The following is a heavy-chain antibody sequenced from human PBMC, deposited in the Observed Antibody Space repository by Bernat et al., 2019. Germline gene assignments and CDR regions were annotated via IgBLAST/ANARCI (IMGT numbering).Heavy chain of an antibody. V-gene: IGHV3-49*04. CDR2: IRSKAYGGTP. J-gene: IGHJ4*02. Sequence: EVQLVESGGGLVQPGRSLRLSCTASGFTFGDYDVSWVRQAPGKGLEWVGFIRSKAYGGTPEYGACVKGRCTISRDDAISSAYLQMNSLKTDDRAVYYCGRQYYFDYWGQGTLVTVAS. CDR3: GRQYYFDY. CDR1: GFTFGDYD. D-gene: IGHD2/OR15-2a*01.